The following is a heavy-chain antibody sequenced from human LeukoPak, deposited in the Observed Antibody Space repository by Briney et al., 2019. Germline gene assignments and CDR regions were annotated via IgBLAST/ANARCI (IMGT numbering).Heavy chain of an antibody. J-gene: IGHJ4*02. CDR3: AKDWDWTAAGVDY. V-gene: IGHV3-30*18. CDR2: ISYDGSNK. Sequence: PGGSPRLSCAASGFTFSSYGMHWVRQAPGKGLEWVAVISYDGSNKSYADSVKGRFTISRDNSKNTLYLQMNSLRTEDTAVYYCAKDWDWTAAGVDYWGQGTLVTVSS. CDR1: GFTFSSYG. D-gene: IGHD6-13*01.